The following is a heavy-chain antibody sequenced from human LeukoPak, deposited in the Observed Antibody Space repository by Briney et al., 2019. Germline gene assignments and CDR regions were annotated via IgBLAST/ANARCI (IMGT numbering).Heavy chain of an antibody. CDR1: GFTFGDYT. CDR3: TKDLTDN. CDR2: MRSRAYGETT. J-gene: IGHJ4*02. D-gene: IGHD2-15*01. V-gene: IGHV3-49*04. Sequence: GGSLRLSCTASGFTFGDYTLSCVRQAPGEGLEWVGFMRSRAYGETTEYAASVKGRFTISRDDSKSIGYLQMNSLKSDDTALYYCTKDLTDNWGQGTLVTVSS.